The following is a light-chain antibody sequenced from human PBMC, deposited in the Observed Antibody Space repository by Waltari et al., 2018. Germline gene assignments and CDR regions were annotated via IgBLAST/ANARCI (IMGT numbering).Light chain of an antibody. J-gene: IGLJ2*01. CDR1: SRDVATYNL. Sequence: QSALTQPASVSGSPGQSITIPCTGTSRDVATYNLASWYQQHPGKAPKLMIYECTNRPSGVSNRFSGSKSGNTASLTISGLQAEDEAHYYCCSYAGGRPHVVFGGGTQLTVL. V-gene: IGLV2-23*01. CDR2: ECT. CDR3: CSYAGGRPHVV.